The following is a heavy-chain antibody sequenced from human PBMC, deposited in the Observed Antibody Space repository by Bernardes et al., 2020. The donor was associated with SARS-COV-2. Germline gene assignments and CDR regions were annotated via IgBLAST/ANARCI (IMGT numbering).Heavy chain of an antibody. CDR2: IYTSGST. Sequence: SETLSLTCTVSGGSISSGSYYWSWIRQPAGKGLEWIGRIYTSGSTNYNPSLKSRVTISVDTSKNQFSLKLSSVTAADTAVYYCARELVDIVATRAYYYYGMDVWGQGTTVTVSS. CDR1: GGSISSGSYY. J-gene: IGHJ6*02. D-gene: IGHD5-12*01. V-gene: IGHV4-61*02. CDR3: ARELVDIVATRAYYYYGMDV.